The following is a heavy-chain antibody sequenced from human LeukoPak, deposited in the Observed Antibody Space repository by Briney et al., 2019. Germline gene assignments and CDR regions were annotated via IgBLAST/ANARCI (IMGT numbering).Heavy chain of an antibody. CDR2: IWYDGSNK. CDR3: ARDATIFGVVSNWFDP. V-gene: IGHV3-33*01. J-gene: IGHJ5*02. D-gene: IGHD3-3*01. CDR1: GFTFSSYG. Sequence: GGSLRLSCAASGFTFSSYGMHWVRQAPGKGLEWVAVIWYDGSNKYYADSVKGQFTISRDNSKNTLYLQMNSLRAEGTAVYYCARDATIFGVVSNWFDPWGQGTLVTVSS.